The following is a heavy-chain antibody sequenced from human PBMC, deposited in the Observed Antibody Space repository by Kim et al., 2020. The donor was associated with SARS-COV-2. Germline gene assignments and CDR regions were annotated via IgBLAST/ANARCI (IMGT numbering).Heavy chain of an antibody. D-gene: IGHD6-13*01. CDR3: ARHLGSGIAAAGNLHGGMDV. CDR1: GYSFTSYW. J-gene: IGHJ6*02. V-gene: IGHV5-10-1*01. Sequence: GESLKISCKGSGYSFTSYWISWVRQMPGKGLEWMGRIDPSDSYTNYSPSFQGHVTISADKSISTAYLQWSSLKASDTAMYYCARHLGSGIAAAGNLHGGMDVWGQGTTVTVSS. CDR2: IDPSDSYT.